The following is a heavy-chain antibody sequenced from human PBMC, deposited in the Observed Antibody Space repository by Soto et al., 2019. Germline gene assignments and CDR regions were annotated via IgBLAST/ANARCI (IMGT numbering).Heavy chain of an antibody. V-gene: IGHV3-30-3*01. CDR3: ARDTGLRGYSGYFDY. Sequence: GGSLRLSCAASGFTFSSYAMHWVRQAPGKGLEWVAVISYDGSNKYYADSVKGRFTISRDNSKNTLYLQMNSLRAEDTAVYYCARDTGLRGYSGYFDYWGQGTLVTVSS. CDR2: ISYDGSNK. D-gene: IGHD5-12*01. CDR1: GFTFSSYA. J-gene: IGHJ4*02.